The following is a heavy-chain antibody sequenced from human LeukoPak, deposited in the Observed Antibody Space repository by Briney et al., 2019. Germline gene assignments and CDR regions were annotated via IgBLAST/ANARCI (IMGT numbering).Heavy chain of an antibody. V-gene: IGHV4-59*01. CDR3: ARGGANFDY. CDR1: GGSISSYY. Sequence: SETLSLTCTVSGGSISSYYWSWIRQSPGKGLEWIGYIYFTGTTNYNPSLKSRVTISVDTSKNQFSLKLSSVTAADTAVYYCARGGANFDYWGQGTLVTVSS. CDR2: IYFTGTT. J-gene: IGHJ4*02. D-gene: IGHD4/OR15-4a*01.